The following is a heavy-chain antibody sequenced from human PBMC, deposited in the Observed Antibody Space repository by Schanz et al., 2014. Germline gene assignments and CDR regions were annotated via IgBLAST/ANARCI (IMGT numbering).Heavy chain of an antibody. J-gene: IGHJ5*02. D-gene: IGHD4-17*01. CDR1: RSTFSSYT. Sequence: QVQLVQSGAEVKKPGSSVKVSCKASRSTFSSYTISWVRQARGQGLEWVGRFIPILDVGNYAQQFQGRVTFTADKSTTTAYMKLNSLNSDATAVYYCATLGYADSVSWGQGTLVTVSS. CDR2: FIPILDVG. V-gene: IGHV1-69*02. CDR3: ATLGYADSVS.